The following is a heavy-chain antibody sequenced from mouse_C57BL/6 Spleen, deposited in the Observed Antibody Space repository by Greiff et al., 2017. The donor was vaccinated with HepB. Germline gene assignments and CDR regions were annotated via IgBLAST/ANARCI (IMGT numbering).Heavy chain of an antibody. Sequence: VQLQESGAELVRPGASVKLSCKASGYTFTDYYINWVKQRPGQGLEWIARIYPGSGNTYYNEKFKGKATLTAEKSSSTAYMQLSSLPSEDSAVYFCCSMVDYYGSSYDWYFDVWGTGTTVTVSS. CDR2: IYPGSGNT. J-gene: IGHJ1*03. CDR1: GYTFTDYY. V-gene: IGHV1-76*01. CDR3: CSMVDYYGSSYDWYFDV. D-gene: IGHD1-1*01.